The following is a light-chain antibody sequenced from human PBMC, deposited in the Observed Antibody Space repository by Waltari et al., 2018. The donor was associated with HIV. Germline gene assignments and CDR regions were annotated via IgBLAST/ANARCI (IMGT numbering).Light chain of an antibody. V-gene: IGLV2-23*01. Sequence: QSALTQPAPVSGSPGQSITISCPGTGSDVGSYNRVSWYQQYPGKAPKRIIYGGSKRPSWISNRFSGSQSGNTASLTISGLQAEDEADYYCCSYAVSSTSVIFGGGTKLTVL. CDR1: GSDVGSYNR. CDR3: CSYAVSSTSVI. CDR2: GGS. J-gene: IGLJ2*01.